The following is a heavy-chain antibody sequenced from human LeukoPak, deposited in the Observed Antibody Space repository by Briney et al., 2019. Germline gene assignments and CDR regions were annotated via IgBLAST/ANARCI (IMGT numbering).Heavy chain of an antibody. J-gene: IGHJ4*02. CDR3: ARLDNSGYYHIDY. D-gene: IGHD3-22*01. Sequence: SETLSLTCTVSGGSISSNRYYWGWIRQPPGTGLKWLGNIFYTGSTYYNPSLKSRVTISVDTSKNQFSLKLSSVTAADTAVYYCARLDNSGYYHIDYWGQGTLVSVSS. V-gene: IGHV4-39*01. CDR1: GGSISSNRYY. CDR2: IFYTGST.